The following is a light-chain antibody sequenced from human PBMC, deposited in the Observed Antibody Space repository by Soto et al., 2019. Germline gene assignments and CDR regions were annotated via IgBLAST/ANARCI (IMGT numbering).Light chain of an antibody. CDR3: QQYNTWPYT. CDR2: GAF. V-gene: IGKV3-15*01. CDR1: QSLSIN. Sequence: EIVMTQSPAPLSVSPGEGTTLSCRASQSLSINLSWYQQRPGQAPRLLIYGAFTRATGIPARFSGSGSGTEFTLTISSLQSEDFAVYYCQQYNTWPYTFGQGTKREIK. J-gene: IGKJ2*01.